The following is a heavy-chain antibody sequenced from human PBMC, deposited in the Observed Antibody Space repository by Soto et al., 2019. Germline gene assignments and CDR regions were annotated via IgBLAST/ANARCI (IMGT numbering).Heavy chain of an antibody. D-gene: IGHD6-13*01. CDR2: ISAYNGNT. CDR1: GGTFSSYA. CDR3: ARGGVAAAGTPYYYGMDV. Sequence: ASVKVSCKASGGTFSSYAISWVRQAPGQGLEWMGWISAYNGNTNYAQKVQGRVTMTTDTSTSTAYMELRSLRSDDTAVYYCARGGVAAAGTPYYYGMDVWGQGTTVTVSS. J-gene: IGHJ6*02. V-gene: IGHV1-18*01.